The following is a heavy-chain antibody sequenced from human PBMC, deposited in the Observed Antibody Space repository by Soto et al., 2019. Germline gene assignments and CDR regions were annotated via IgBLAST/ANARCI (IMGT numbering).Heavy chain of an antibody. CDR3: ARAYLGRLPRRADYYYAMDV. V-gene: IGHV1-69*13. D-gene: IGHD1-26*01. Sequence: VKVSFTASAGTFRTYPVIWLRQAHESGPQWMGGIIPIFGTANYAQKFQGRVTITADESTSTAYMELSSLRSEDTAVYFCARAYLGRLPRRADYYYAMDVWGRGTKVKVSS. CDR2: IIPIFGTA. CDR1: AGTFRTYP. J-gene: IGHJ6*02.